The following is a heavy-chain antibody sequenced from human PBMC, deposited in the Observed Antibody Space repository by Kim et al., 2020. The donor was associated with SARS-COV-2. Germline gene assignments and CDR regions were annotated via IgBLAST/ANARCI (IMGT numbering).Heavy chain of an antibody. J-gene: IGHJ4*02. Sequence: QKFQGRVTITRDTSASTAYMELSSLRSEDTAVYYCARDYYDSSGYYYFDYWGQGTLVTVSS. V-gene: IGHV1-3*01. CDR3: ARDYYDSSGYYYFDY. D-gene: IGHD3-22*01.